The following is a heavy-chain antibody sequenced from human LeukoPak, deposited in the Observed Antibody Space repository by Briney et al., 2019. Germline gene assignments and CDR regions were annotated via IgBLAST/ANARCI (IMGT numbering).Heavy chain of an antibody. V-gene: IGHV3-9*01. CDR2: ISWNSGSI. J-gene: IGHJ4*02. CDR3: AKDKNIAVAGPVDY. CDR1: GFTFDDYA. Sequence: SLRLSCAASGFTFDDYAMHWVRQAPGKGLEWVSGISWNSGSIGYADSVKGRFTISRDNAKNSLYLQMNSLRAEDTALYYCAKDKNIAVAGPVDYWGQGTLVTVSS. D-gene: IGHD6-19*01.